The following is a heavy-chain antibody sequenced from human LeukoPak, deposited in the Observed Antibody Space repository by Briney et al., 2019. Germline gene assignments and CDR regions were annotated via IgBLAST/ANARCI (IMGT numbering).Heavy chain of an antibody. Sequence: ASVKVSCKASGYTFTGYYMHWVRQAPGQGLEWMGWINPNSGGTNYAQKFQGWVTMTRDTSISAAYMELSRLRSDDTAVYYCARASGSYRRDFDYWGQGTLVTVSS. CDR1: GYTFTGYY. CDR3: ARASGSYRRDFDY. V-gene: IGHV1-2*04. J-gene: IGHJ4*02. CDR2: INPNSGGT. D-gene: IGHD1-26*01.